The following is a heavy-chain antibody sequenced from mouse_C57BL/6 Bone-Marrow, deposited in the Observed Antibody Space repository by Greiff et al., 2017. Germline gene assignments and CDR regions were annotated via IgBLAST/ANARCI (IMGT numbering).Heavy chain of an antibody. Sequence: VQLQQSGAELARPGASVNLSCKASGYTFTSYGISWVQQRTGQGLEWMGEIYPRSGNTYYNEKFNGKATLTADKSSSTAYMELRSLTSEDSAVYFCARREYYGSRGDYWGQGTTLTVSS. CDR2: IYPRSGNT. V-gene: IGHV1-81*01. J-gene: IGHJ2*01. D-gene: IGHD1-1*01. CDR1: GYTFTSYG. CDR3: ARREYYGSRGDY.